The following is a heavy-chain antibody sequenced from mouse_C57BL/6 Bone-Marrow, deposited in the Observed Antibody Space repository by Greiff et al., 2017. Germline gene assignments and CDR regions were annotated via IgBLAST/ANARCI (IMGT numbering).Heavy chain of an antibody. V-gene: IGHV1-54*01. Sequence: LVESGAELVRPGTSVKVSCKASGYAFTNYLIEWVKQRPGQGLEWIGVINPGSGGTNYNEKFKGKATLTAYKSSSTAYMQLSSLTSEDSAVYFCARSGYFDFDVWGTGTTVTVSS. CDR3: ARSGYFDFDV. J-gene: IGHJ1*03. CDR2: INPGSGGT. CDR1: GYAFTNYL. D-gene: IGHD3-1*01.